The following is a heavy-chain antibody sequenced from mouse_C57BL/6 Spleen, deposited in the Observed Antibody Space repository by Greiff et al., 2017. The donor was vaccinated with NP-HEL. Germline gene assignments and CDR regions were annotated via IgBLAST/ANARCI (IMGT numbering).Heavy chain of an antibody. D-gene: IGHD2-4*01. Sequence: QVQLKQPGAELVKPGASVKLSCKASGYTFTSYWMHWVKQRPGQGLEWIGMIHPNSGSTNYNEKFKSKATLTVDKSSSTAYMQLSSLTSEDSAVYYCAREGFGLRQARYAMDYWGQGTSVTVSS. CDR2: IHPNSGST. J-gene: IGHJ4*01. CDR1: GYTFTSYW. V-gene: IGHV1-64*01. CDR3: AREGFGLRQARYAMDY.